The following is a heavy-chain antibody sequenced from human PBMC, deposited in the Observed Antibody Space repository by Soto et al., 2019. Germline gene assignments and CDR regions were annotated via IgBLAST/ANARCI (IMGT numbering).Heavy chain of an antibody. Sequence: QPGGSLRLSCAASGFTFSSYSMNWVRQAPGKGLEWVSYISSSSSTIYYADSVKGRFTISRDNAKNSLYLQMNSLRAEDTAVYYCARVWSGYSTSPYSDYWGQGTLVTVSS. J-gene: IGHJ4*02. D-gene: IGHD3-3*01. CDR3: ARVWSGYSTSPYSDY. CDR2: ISSSSSTI. V-gene: IGHV3-48*01. CDR1: GFTFSSYS.